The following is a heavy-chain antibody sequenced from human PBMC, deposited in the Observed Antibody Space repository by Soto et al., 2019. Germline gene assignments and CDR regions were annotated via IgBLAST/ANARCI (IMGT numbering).Heavy chain of an antibody. D-gene: IGHD2-15*01. CDR2: IYYSGST. J-gene: IGHJ3*02. Sequence: SETLSLTCTFSGGSISSGGYYWSWIRQHPGKGLEWIGYIYYSGSTYYNPSLKSRVTISVDTSKNQFSLKLSSVTAADTAVYYCARDGARYCSGGSCYDAFDIWGQGTMVTVSS. CDR1: GGSISSGGYY. V-gene: IGHV4-31*03. CDR3: ARDGARYCSGGSCYDAFDI.